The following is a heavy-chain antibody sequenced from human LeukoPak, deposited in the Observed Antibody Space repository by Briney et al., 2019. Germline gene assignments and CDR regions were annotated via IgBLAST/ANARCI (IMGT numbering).Heavy chain of an antibody. CDR1: GGSISSYY. V-gene: IGHV4-59*08. CDR2: IYYSVST. CDR3: ARREKRVFDY. J-gene: IGHJ4*02. Sequence: SETLSLTCTVSGGSISSYYWSWVRQPPGKGLEWIGYIYYSVSTNYNPSLKSRVTISVDTSKSQFSLKLSSVTAADTAVYYCARREKRVFDYWGQGTLVTVSS.